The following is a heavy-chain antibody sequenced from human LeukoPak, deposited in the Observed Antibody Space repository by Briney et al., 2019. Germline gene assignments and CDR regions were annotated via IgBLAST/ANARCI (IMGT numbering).Heavy chain of an antibody. V-gene: IGHV3-23*01. Sequence: PGGSLRLSCAASGFTFSSYAMSWVCQAPGKGLEWVSGISGSGGNTYYADSVKGRFTISRDISKNTLYLQMNSLRAEDTAVYYCAKDVSSTSCHCMDVWGKGTTV. J-gene: IGHJ6*03. D-gene: IGHD2-2*01. CDR1: GFTFSSYA. CDR2: ISGSGGNT. CDR3: AKDVSSTSCHCMDV.